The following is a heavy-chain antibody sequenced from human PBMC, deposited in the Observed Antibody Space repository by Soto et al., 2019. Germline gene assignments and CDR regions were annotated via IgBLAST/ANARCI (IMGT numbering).Heavy chain of an antibody. D-gene: IGHD1-26*01. V-gene: IGHV3-74*01. CDR2: INGDGSSK. J-gene: IGHJ4*02. CDR1: GFTFSIYL. Sequence: EVQLVDSGGGLVQPGGSLSLSCAASGFTFSIYLMHWVRQAPGMGLVWVSRINGDGSSKSNADYVKGRFTISRDNAKNTLYLEMNSLRAEDTAVYYCARESMWAPDYWGQGTLVAVSS. CDR3: ARESMWAPDY.